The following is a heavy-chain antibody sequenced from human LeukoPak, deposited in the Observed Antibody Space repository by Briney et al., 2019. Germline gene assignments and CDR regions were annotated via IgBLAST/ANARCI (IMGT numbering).Heavy chain of an antibody. V-gene: IGHV4-4*07. Sequence: PSETLSLTCAVSGGSISDYYCNWIRQPAGKGLEWIGRIYTSGSTNSNPSLKSRVTMSVDRSKNQFSVRLRSVTAADTAVYYCARVPPYDSTAKSIPYYYYGMDVWGQGTTVTVSS. D-gene: IGHD3-22*01. CDR1: GGSISDYY. CDR2: IYTSGST. J-gene: IGHJ6*02. CDR3: ARVPPYDSTAKSIPYYYYGMDV.